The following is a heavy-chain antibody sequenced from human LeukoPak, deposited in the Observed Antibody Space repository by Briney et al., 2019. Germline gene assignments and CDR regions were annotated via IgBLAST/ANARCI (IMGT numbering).Heavy chain of an antibody. J-gene: IGHJ4*02. CDR2: IYQSGNS. CDR3: ARSPSRYNWNFDY. CDR1: GYSLSSGYY. V-gene: IGHV4-38-2*01. Sequence: ASETLSRTCDVSGYSLSSGYYWGWIRQPPGKGLEWIGSIYQSGNSYQKSSLKSRLTLSVDTSKNNFSLKVVSVTAADTAVYYCARSPSRYNWNFDYWGQGILVTVAS. D-gene: IGHD1-20*01.